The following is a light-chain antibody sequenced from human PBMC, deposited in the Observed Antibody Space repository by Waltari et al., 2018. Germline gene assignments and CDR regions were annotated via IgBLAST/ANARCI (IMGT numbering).Light chain of an antibody. CDR3: QVWDSSSDYWV. Sequence: SYVLTPPPSVSVAPGQTARITCDSFNSGSQSVHWYQPKEGQAPVLVVYDDDDRPSGIPERFSGSNSENTATLTISRVEAGDEADYYCQVWDSSSDYWVFGGGTKLTVL. CDR2: DDD. V-gene: IGLV3-21*02. J-gene: IGLJ3*02. CDR1: NSGSQS.